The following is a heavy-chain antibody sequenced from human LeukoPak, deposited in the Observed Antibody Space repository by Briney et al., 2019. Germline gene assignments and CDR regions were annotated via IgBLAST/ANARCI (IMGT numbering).Heavy chain of an antibody. CDR1: GFTFSSYS. D-gene: IGHD3-9*01. J-gene: IGHJ4*02. Sequence: GGSLRLSCAASGFTFSSYSMNWVRQAPGKGLEWVSSISSSSSYIYYADSVKGRFTISRDNAKNTLYLQMNSLRAEDTAVYYCARRGILTRYYFDYWGQGTLVTVSS. V-gene: IGHV3-21*01. CDR2: ISSSSSYI. CDR3: ARRGILTRYYFDY.